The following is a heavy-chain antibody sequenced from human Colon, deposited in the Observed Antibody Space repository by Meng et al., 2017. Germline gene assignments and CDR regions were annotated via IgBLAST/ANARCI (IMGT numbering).Heavy chain of an antibody. CDR3: ARVNGDFDEAWFDP. CDR1: GASGSSYSHY. CDR2: IYYTGNT. V-gene: IGHV4-61*03. D-gene: IGHD4-17*01. J-gene: IGHJ5*02. Sequence: HVHRPGLGQGRCGPSQPRSSTCTSCGASGSSYSHYWSWIRQSPGKGLEWIGYIYYTGNTNYNPSLASRVSMSLDTSKNPFSLHLTSVTAADTAIYYCARVNGDFDEAWFDPWGQGTLVTVSS.